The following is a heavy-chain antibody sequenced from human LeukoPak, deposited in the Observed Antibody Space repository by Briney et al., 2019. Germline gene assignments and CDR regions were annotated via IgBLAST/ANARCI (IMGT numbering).Heavy chain of an antibody. CDR1: GGSFSGYY. V-gene: IGHV4-34*01. D-gene: IGHD6-19*01. J-gene: IGHJ4*02. CDR2: INHSGST. Sequence: KPSETLSLTCAVYGGSFSGYYWSWIRPPPGKGLEWIGEINHSGSTNYNPSLKSRVTISVDTSKNQFSLKLSSVTAADTAVYYCTRAEQWLVYGFDYWGQGTLVTVSS. CDR3: TRAEQWLVYGFDY.